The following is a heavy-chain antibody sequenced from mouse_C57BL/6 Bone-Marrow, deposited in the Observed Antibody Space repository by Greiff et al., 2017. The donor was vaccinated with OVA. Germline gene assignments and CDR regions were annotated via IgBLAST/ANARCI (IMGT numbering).Heavy chain of an antibody. V-gene: IGHV3-2*02. Sequence: EVKLLESGPGLVKPSQSLSLTCTVTGYSITSDFAWNWIRQFPGNKLEWMGYISYSGSTSYKPSLKSRISITRDTSKNQFFLQLNSVTTEDTATYYCARGRSYWGQGTTLTVSS. CDR2: ISYSGST. CDR1: GYSITSDFA. J-gene: IGHJ2*01. CDR3: ARGRSY.